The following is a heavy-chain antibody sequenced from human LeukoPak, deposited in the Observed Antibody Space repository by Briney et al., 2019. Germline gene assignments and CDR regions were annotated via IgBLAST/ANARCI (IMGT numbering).Heavy chain of an antibody. V-gene: IGHV3-33*03. CDR1: GFTYSHHG. D-gene: IGHD4-11*01. J-gene: IGHJ4*02. CDR3: AKDAERGFDYSNSLEY. CDR2: IWSDETEK. Sequence: GGSLRLSCAASGFTYSHHGMHWVRQAPGKGLEWVAVIWSDETEKYADSVKGRFTISRDNSKNTLYLEMNSLRGEDTAVYYCAKDAERGFDYSNSLEYWGLGNLVTVSS.